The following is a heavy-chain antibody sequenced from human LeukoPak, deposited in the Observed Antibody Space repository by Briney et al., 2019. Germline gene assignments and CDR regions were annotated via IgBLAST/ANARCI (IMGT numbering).Heavy chain of an antibody. V-gene: IGHV1-18*01. CDR2: ISAYNGNT. J-gene: IGHJ6*02. Sequence: GSVKVSCKASGCTFTSYGISWVRQAPGQGLEWMRWISAYNGNTNYAQKLQGRVTMTTDTSTSTAYMELRSLRSDDTAVYYCARDGVVAANYGMDVWGQGTTVTVSS. CDR3: ARDGVVAANYGMDV. CDR1: GCTFTSYG. D-gene: IGHD2-15*01.